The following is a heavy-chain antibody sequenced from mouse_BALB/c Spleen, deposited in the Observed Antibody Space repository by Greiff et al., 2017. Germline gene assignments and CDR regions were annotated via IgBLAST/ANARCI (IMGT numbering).Heavy chain of an antibody. Sequence: EVNVVESGGGLVKPGGSLKLSCAASGFDFSRYWMSWVRQAPGKGLEWIGEINPDSSTINYTPSLKDKFIISRDNAKNTLYLQMSKVRSEDTALYYCARPGFITTGGFAYWGQGTLVTVSA. D-gene: IGHD1-1*01. J-gene: IGHJ3*01. V-gene: IGHV4-1*02. CDR1: GFDFSRYW. CDR3: ARPGFITTGGFAY. CDR2: INPDSSTI.